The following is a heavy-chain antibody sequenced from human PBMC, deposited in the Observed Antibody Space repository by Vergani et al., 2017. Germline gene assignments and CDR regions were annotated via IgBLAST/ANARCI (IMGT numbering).Heavy chain of an antibody. Sequence: EVQLLESGGGLVQPGGSLRLSCAASGFTFSSYAMSWVRQAPGKGLEWVSYISSSGSTIYYADSVKGRFTISRDKAKNSLYLQMNSLRAEDTAVYYCARDRPPGIGYSYGRYDYWGQGTLVTVSS. J-gene: IGHJ4*02. CDR3: ARDRPPGIGYSYGRYDY. V-gene: IGHV3-48*01. D-gene: IGHD5-18*01. CDR2: ISSSGSTI. CDR1: GFTFSSYA.